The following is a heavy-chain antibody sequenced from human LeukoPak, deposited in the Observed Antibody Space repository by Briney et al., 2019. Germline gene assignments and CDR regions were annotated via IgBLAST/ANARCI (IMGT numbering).Heavy chain of an antibody. CDR1: GGSISSGDYY. CDR2: IYYSGST. J-gene: IGHJ6*02. V-gene: IGHV4-30-4*01. CDR3: ARDLIVVVPAVVRYYYYGMDV. D-gene: IGHD2-2*01. Sequence: SETLSLTCTVSGGSISSGDYYWSWIRQPPGKGLEWIGYIYYSGSTYYNPSLKSRVTISVDTSKNQFSLKLSSVTAADTAVYYCARDLIVVVPAVVRYYYYGMDVWGQGTTVTVSS.